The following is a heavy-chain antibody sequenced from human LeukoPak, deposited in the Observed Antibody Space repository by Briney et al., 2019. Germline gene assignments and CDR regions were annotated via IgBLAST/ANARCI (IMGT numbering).Heavy chain of an antibody. CDR1: GFTVSGNY. CDR2: IYTAGST. CDR3: SYAEFDY. J-gene: IGHJ4*02. D-gene: IGHD3-16*01. Sequence: PGGSLRLSCAASGFTVSGNYMSWVRQAPGKGLEWVSVIYTAGSTYNADSVKGRFTISRDNSKNTLYLQMNSLRAEDTAVYYCSYAEFDYWGQGTLVTVSS. V-gene: IGHV3-53*01.